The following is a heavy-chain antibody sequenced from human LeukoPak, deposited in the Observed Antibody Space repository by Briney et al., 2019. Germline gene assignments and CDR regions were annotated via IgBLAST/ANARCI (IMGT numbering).Heavy chain of an antibody. Sequence: GGSLRLSCAASEFTFSSFSMNWVRQAPGKGLEWVSSISSSGSYIYQADSVKGRFTISRDNAKNSLYLQMNSLRAEDTAVYYCARASSGWAVDLYYFDYWGRGTPVTVSS. CDR3: ARASSGWAVDLYYFDY. J-gene: IGHJ4*02. V-gene: IGHV3-21*01. CDR2: ISSSGSYI. CDR1: EFTFSSFS. D-gene: IGHD6-19*01.